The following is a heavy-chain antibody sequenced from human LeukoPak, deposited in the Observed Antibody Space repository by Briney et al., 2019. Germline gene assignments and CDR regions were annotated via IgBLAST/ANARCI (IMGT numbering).Heavy chain of an antibody. J-gene: IGHJ3*02. V-gene: IGHV1-18*01. CDR3: ARDYRPDLGDHEI. CDR2: ISGYDGVT. Sequence: ASVTVSCKASGYIFGSYGMNWVRQAPGQGLEWVGWISGYDGVTNYAQALRGSVTMTTDTSTTTVYMHLRDLRSDDTAVYYCARDYRPDLGDHEIWGQGTMVTVSS. CDR1: GYIFGSYG. D-gene: IGHD4-17*01.